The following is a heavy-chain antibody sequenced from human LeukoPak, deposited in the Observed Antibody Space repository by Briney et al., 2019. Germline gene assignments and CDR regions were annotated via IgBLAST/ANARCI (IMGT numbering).Heavy chain of an antibody. CDR3: ARAVLRGMIFDY. V-gene: IGHV1-69*04. D-gene: IGHD3-3*01. CDR1: GGTFSSYA. CDR2: IIPILGIA. Sequence: ASVKVSCKASGGTFSSYAISWVRQAPGQELEWMGRIIPILGIANYAQKFQGRVTITADKSTSTAYMELSSLRSEDTAVYYCARAVLRGMIFDYWGQGTLVTVSS. J-gene: IGHJ4*02.